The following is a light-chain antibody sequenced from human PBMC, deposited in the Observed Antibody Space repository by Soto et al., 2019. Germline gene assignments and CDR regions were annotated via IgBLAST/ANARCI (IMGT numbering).Light chain of an antibody. J-gene: IGKJ2*03. CDR2: ATS. V-gene: IGKV3-20*01. CDR1: QSVSSIY. Sequence: EIVLTQSPGTLSLSPGESVTLSCRASQSVSSIYLAWYQQKPGQAPRLVIYATSSRATGIPDRFSGSGSGPDFTLTISRLEHEDFAVYYCQQYGNSPRYSFGQGTRLEIK. CDR3: QQYGNSPRYS.